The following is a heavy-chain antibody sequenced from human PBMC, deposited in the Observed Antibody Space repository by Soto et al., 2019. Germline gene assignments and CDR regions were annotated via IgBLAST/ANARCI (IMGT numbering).Heavy chain of an antibody. Sequence: QVQLVESGGGVVQPGRSLRLSCAASGFTFSSYGMHWVRQAPGKGLEWVAVISYDGSNKYYADSVKGRFTISRDNSKNTAYLQMNSLRAEDTAVYYCAKDIIAAAGYYYYGMDVWGQGTTVTVSS. CDR3: AKDIIAAAGYYYYGMDV. V-gene: IGHV3-30*18. CDR2: ISYDGSNK. CDR1: GFTFSSYG. D-gene: IGHD6-13*01. J-gene: IGHJ6*02.